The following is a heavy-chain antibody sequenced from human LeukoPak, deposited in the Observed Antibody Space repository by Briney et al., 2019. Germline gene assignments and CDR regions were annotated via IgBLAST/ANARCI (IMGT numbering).Heavy chain of an antibody. J-gene: IGHJ4*02. Sequence: SETLSLTCAVYGGSFSGYYWSWIRQPPGKGLEWIGEINHSGSTNYNPSLKSRVTISVDTSKNQFSLKLSSVTAADTAVYYCARRAPPYYYDSSGSSPYFDYWGQGTLVTVSS. CDR1: GGSFSGYY. V-gene: IGHV4-34*01. D-gene: IGHD3-22*01. CDR2: INHSGST. CDR3: ARRAPPYYYDSSGSSPYFDY.